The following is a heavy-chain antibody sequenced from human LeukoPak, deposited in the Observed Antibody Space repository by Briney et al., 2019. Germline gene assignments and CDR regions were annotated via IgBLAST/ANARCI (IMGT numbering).Heavy chain of an antibody. J-gene: IGHJ4*02. CDR3: AGTIVGKWAIDY. V-gene: IGHV3-53*01. CDR2: IYSGGST. D-gene: IGHD3-22*01. Sequence: PGGSLRLSCEASGFIFGTYGIHWVRQAPGKGLEWVSVIYSGGSTYYADSVKGRFTISRDNSKNTLYLQMNSLRAEDTAVYYCAGTIVGKWAIDYWGQGTLVTVSS. CDR1: GFIFGTYG.